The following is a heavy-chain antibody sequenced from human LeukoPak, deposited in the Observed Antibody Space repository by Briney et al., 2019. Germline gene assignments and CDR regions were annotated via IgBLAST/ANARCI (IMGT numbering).Heavy chain of an antibody. J-gene: IGHJ6*03. CDR3: AREIREAVLWPVPRNYYYMDV. D-gene: IGHD2-2*01. Sequence: ASVKVSCTASGYTFTSYGISWVRQAPGQGLEWMGWISAYNGNTNYAQKFQGRVTITADKSTSTAYMELSSLRSEDTAVYYCAREIREAVLWPVPRNYYYMDVWGKGTTVTISS. CDR1: GYTFTSYG. V-gene: IGHV1-18*01. CDR2: ISAYNGNT.